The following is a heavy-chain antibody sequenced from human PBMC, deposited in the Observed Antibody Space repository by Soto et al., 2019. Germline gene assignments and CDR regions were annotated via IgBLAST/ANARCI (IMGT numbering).Heavy chain of an antibody. V-gene: IGHV1-18*01. CDR2: ISAYNGNT. CDR1: GYTFTSYG. D-gene: IGHD5-12*01. Sequence: ASVNVSCKASGYTFTSYGISWVRQAPGQGLEWMGWISAYNGNTNYAQKLQGRVTMTTDTSTSTAYMELRSLRSDDTAVYYCARVAPIYSGYDYYYYYYMDVWGKGTTVTVSS. J-gene: IGHJ6*03. CDR3: ARVAPIYSGYDYYYYYYMDV.